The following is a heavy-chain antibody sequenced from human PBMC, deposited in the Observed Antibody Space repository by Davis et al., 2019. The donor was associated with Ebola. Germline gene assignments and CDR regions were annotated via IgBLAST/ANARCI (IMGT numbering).Heavy chain of an antibody. CDR2: ISGVADSI. J-gene: IGHJ4*02. CDR1: GFTFISYT. D-gene: IGHD3-3*01. CDR3: ARGKNFWSDYGVHGHKASDYFDS. V-gene: IGHV3-21*06. Sequence: PGGSLRLSCGASGFTFISYTMNWVRQAPGKGLEWVASISGVADSIYHADSVKGRFTISRDNAKNLVFLQMNNLRVDDTAVYYCARGKNFWSDYGVHGHKASDYFDSWGQGTLVTVAS.